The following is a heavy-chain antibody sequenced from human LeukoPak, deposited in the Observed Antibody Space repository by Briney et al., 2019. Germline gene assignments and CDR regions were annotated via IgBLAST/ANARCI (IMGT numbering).Heavy chain of an antibody. CDR3: ARDVRSSWATYYYYYMDV. V-gene: IGHV3-11*04. CDR2: ISSSGSTI. Sequence: PGGSLRLSCAASGFTFSDYYMSWIRQAPGKGLEWVSYISSSGSTIYYADSVKGRFAISRDNAKNSLYLQMNSLRAEDTAVYYCARDVRSSWATYYYYYMDVWGKGTTVTVSS. CDR1: GFTFSDYY. J-gene: IGHJ6*03. D-gene: IGHD6-13*01.